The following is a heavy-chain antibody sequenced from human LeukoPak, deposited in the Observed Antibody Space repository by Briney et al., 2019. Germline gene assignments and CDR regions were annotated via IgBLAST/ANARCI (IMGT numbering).Heavy chain of an antibody. Sequence: GGSLRLSCAASGFTFSSYAMRWVRQAPGKGLEWVSAISGSGGSTYYADSVKGRFTISRDNSKNTLYLQMNSLRAEDTAVYYCATRGVGDYGNYWGQGTLVTVSS. J-gene: IGHJ4*02. CDR3: ATRGVGDYGNY. D-gene: IGHD4-17*01. CDR1: GFTFSSYA. CDR2: ISGSGGST. V-gene: IGHV3-23*01.